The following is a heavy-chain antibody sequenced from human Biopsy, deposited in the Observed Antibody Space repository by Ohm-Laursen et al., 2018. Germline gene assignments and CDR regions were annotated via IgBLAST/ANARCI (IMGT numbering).Heavy chain of an antibody. CDR2: VDWDDYK. CDR3: ARTPILIVSAGLVYRHRRHLQGMDV. Sequence: TQTLTLTRSFSGFSLSARGMCVSWIRQAPGKALEWLVRVDWDDYKDYSASLQTKLSISKDTSNDQVVLTVNNVDPADTATYYCARTPILIVSAGLVYRHRRHLQGMDVWGQGIAVTVS. V-gene: IGHV2-70*11. CDR1: GFSLSARGMC. D-gene: IGHD6-13*01. J-gene: IGHJ6*02.